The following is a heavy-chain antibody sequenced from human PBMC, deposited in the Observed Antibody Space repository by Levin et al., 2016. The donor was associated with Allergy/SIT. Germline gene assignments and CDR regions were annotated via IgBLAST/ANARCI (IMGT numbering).Heavy chain of an antibody. CDR1: PASVSQSLYY. D-gene: IGHD2-2*01. J-gene: IGHJ4*02. V-gene: IGHV4-39*01. CDR3: ASQYVPFVPADH. Sequence: SETLSLTCTVSPASVSQSLYYWAWIRQSPGRGLEWVATVHNSGTAYYNPSLKSRTTMSVDIAENQFSLRLTSVTAADTAVYYCASQYVPFVPADHWGQGSLVSVST. CDR2: VHNSGTA.